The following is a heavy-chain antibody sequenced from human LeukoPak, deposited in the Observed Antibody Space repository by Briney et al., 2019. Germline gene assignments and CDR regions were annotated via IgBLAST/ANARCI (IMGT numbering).Heavy chain of an antibody. CDR3: ARYDFWSGYSGRYYYYYGMDV. CDR2: IKQDGSEK. CDR1: GFTFSSYW. D-gene: IGHD3-3*01. J-gene: IGHJ6*02. Sequence: GGSLRLSCAASGFTFSSYWMSWVRQAPGKGLEWVANIKQDGSEKYYVDSVKGRFTISRDNAKNSLYLQMNSLRAEDTAVYYCARYDFWSGYSGRYYYYYGMDVWGQGTTVTVSS. V-gene: IGHV3-7*01.